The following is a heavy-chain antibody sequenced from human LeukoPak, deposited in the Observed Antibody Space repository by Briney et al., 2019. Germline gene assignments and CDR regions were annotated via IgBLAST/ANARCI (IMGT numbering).Heavy chain of an antibody. CDR1: GGSISSYY. CDR2: IYYSGST. CDR3: ARDSYYYDSSGYPNYFDY. D-gene: IGHD3-22*01. V-gene: IGHV4-59*12. Sequence: SETLSLTCTVSGGSISSYYWSWIRQPPGKGLEWIGYIYYSGSTNYNPSLKSRVTISIDTSKNQFSLELSSVTAADTAVYYCARDSYYYDSSGYPNYFDYWGQGILVTVSS. J-gene: IGHJ4*02.